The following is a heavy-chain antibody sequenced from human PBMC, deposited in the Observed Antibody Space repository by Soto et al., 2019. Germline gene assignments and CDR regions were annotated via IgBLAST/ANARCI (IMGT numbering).Heavy chain of an antibody. CDR3: VRLGAYGLKTDLFYS. J-gene: IGHJ5*01. Sequence: SETLSLTCSVSGGSIISADYYWNLIRQPTGKGLEWIGYIYYSGTTFYNPSLRSRLTISIDTSENQFSLKLTSVTAADTAVYYCVRLGAYGLKTDLFYSWGPGTLVTVSS. V-gene: IGHV4-30-4*01. CDR1: GGSIISADYY. D-gene: IGHD4-17*01. CDR2: IYYSGTT.